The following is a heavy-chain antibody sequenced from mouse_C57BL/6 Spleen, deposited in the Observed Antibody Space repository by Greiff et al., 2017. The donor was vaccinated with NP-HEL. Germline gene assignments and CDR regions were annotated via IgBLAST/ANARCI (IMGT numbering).Heavy chain of an antibody. CDR2: IYPRSGNT. CDR1: GYTFTSYG. V-gene: IGHV1-81*01. D-gene: IGHD4-1*01. Sequence: VQGVESGAELARPGASVKLSCKASGYTFTSYGISWVKQRTGQGLEWIGEIYPRSGNTYYNEKFKGKATLTADKSSSTAYMELRSLTSEDSAVYFCAIGLTWTNAMDYWGQGTSVTVSS. CDR3: AIGLTWTNAMDY. J-gene: IGHJ4*01.